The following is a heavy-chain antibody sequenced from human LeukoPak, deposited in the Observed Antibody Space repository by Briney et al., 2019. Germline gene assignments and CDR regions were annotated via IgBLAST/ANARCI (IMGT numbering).Heavy chain of an antibody. V-gene: IGHV3-30-3*01. J-gene: IGHJ4*02. CDR1: GFTFSSYA. D-gene: IGHD3-10*01. CDR3: AREGDYYYGSGSYSWAFDY. CDR2: ISYDGSNK. Sequence: GGSLRLSCAASGFTFSSYAMHWVRQAPGKGLERVAVISYDGSNKYYADSVKGRFTISRDNSKNTLYLQMNSLRAEDTAVYYCAREGDYYYGSGSYSWAFDYWGQGTLVTVSS.